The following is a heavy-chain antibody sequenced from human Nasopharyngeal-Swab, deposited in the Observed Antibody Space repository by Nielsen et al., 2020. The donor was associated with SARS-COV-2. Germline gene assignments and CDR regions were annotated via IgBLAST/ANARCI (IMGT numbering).Heavy chain of an antibody. D-gene: IGHD5-12*01. CDR1: GYTFTSYG. V-gene: IGHV1-18*01. J-gene: IGHJ4*02. CDR3: ASVDMGDY. CDR2: ISGGNGNT. Sequence: ASVKVSCKASGYTFTSYGISWVRQAPGQGLEWMGWISGGNGNTKYSQKFQGRVTFTRDTSASTAYMELSSLRSEDTAVYYCASVDMGDYWGQGTLVTVSS.